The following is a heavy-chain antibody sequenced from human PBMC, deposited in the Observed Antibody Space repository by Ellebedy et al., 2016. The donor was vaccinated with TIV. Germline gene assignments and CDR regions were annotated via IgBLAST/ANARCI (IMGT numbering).Heavy chain of an antibody. V-gene: IGHV3-30*03. J-gene: IGHJ3*01. Sequence: PGGSLRLSCAASGFSFNSFGMNWVRQAPGKGLEWVAFISSDGTDKTYADSVKGRFTISRDNSRNTLFLKINSLRAEDTAIFYCARGGSAFTNDAFDVWGQGTVVTVSS. D-gene: IGHD3-10*01. CDR2: ISSDGTDK. CDR1: GFSFNSFG. CDR3: ARGGSAFTNDAFDV.